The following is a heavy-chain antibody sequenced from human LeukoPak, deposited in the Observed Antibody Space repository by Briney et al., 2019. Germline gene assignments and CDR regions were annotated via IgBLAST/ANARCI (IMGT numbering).Heavy chain of an antibody. CDR2: ISYDGRQK. D-gene: IGHD3-3*01. CDR1: GFTFSTYA. CDR3: AKTSGGTYYDFWSGYSNDY. Sequence: GRSQTLSCAASGFTFSTYAMHWVRQAPGKGLEWVAVISYDGRQKYYADSVKGRFTISRDNSKNTLYLQMNSLRAEDTAVYYCAKTSGGTYYDFWSGYSNDYWGQGTLVTVSS. V-gene: IGHV3-30*04. J-gene: IGHJ4*02.